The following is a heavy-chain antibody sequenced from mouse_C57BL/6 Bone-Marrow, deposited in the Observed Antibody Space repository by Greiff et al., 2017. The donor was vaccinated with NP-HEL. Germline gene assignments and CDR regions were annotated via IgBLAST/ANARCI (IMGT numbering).Heavy chain of an antibody. J-gene: IGHJ4*01. CDR1: GYTFTDYY. CDR2: IYPGSGTT. D-gene: IGHD1-1*01. CDR3: ARSAYGSSGAMDY. V-gene: IGHV1-76*01. Sequence: VQLQQSGAELVRPGASVKLSCKASGYTFTDYYINWVKQRPGQGLEWIARIYPGSGTTYYNEKFKGKATLTAEKSSSTAYMQLSSLTSEDSAVYFCARSAYGSSGAMDYWGQGTSVTVSS.